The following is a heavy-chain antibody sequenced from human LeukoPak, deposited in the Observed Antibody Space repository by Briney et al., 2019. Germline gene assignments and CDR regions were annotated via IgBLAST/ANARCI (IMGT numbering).Heavy chain of an antibody. CDR2: ISKSGTYI. CDR1: GFTFRDYT. V-gene: IGHV3-21*01. J-gene: IGHJ4*02. CDR3: AREVLIVVVPAANTIDY. Sequence: PGGSLRLSCAASGFTFRDYTMNWVRQAPGKGLEWVSAISKSGTYIKYADSVKGRFTVSRDNAKNSLFLQMNSLRVEDTAVYFCAREVLIVVVPAANTIDYWGQGTRVTVSS. D-gene: IGHD2-2*01.